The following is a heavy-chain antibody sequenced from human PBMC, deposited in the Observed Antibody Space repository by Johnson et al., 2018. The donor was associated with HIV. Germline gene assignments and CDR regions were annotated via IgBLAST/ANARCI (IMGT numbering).Heavy chain of an antibody. V-gene: IGHV3-30*04. Sequence: QVQLVESGGGVVQPGRSLRLSCAASGFTFSSYAMHWVRQAPGKGLEWVSLMSFDGSNKDYADSVKGRFTISRDNSKNTLFLQMNSLTAGDTAVYYCARERDPERGSQQSGVYAFYIWGQGTMVTVSS. CDR3: ARERDPERGSQQSGVYAFYI. CDR2: MSFDGSNK. D-gene: IGHD3-10*01. CDR1: GFTFSSYA. J-gene: IGHJ3*02.